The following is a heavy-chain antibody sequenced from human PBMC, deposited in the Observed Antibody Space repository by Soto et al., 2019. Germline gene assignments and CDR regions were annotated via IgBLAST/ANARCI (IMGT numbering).Heavy chain of an antibody. Sequence: SETLSLTCTVSGGSISSYYWNWIRQPPGKGLEWIGYIYYSGSTNYNPSLKSRVTISVDTSKNQSSPKLSSVTAADTAVYYCAREKITGTTRAYFDYWGQGTLVTVSS. J-gene: IGHJ4*02. CDR3: AREKITGTTRAYFDY. CDR2: IYYSGST. D-gene: IGHD1-7*01. V-gene: IGHV4-59*01. CDR1: GGSISSYY.